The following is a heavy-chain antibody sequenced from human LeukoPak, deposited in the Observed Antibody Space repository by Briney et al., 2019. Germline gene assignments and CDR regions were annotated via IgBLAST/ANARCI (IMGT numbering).Heavy chain of an antibody. CDR3: ANHPGIAVAMSLDY. D-gene: IGHD6-19*01. V-gene: IGHV3-23*01. CDR2: ISTSSSYI. Sequence: GGSLRLSCAASDFSFITYAMSWVRQAPGKGLEWVSSISTSSSYIYYADSVKGRFTISRDNSKNTLYLQMNSLRAEDTAVYYCANHPGIAVAMSLDYWGQGTLVTVSS. CDR1: DFSFITYA. J-gene: IGHJ4*02.